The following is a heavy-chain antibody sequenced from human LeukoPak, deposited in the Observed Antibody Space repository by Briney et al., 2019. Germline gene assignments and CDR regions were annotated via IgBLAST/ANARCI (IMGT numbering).Heavy chain of an antibody. CDR3: ARVGPATAFDY. J-gene: IGHJ4*02. CDR1: GFTLSSFS. Sequence: GGSLRLSCAASGFTLSSFSMHWVRQSPGRGLEYVSAINYNGGPTYYADSVKGRFTISRDNSKNTLYLQMASLRDEDMGVYYCARVGPATAFDYWGQGTQVTVSS. CDR2: INYNGGPT. V-gene: IGHV3-64*02.